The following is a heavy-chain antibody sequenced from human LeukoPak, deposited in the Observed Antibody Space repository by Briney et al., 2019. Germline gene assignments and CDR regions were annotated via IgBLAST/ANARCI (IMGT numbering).Heavy chain of an antibody. Sequence: GGSLRLSCAASGFTFNIHAMSWVRQAPGRGPEWVSSISASGGEIRYADSVKGRFTISRDNAKNSLYLQMNSLRAEDTAVYYCARVWNQWELRFDYWGQGTLVTVSS. V-gene: IGHV3-21*01. CDR1: GFTFNIHA. D-gene: IGHD1-26*01. J-gene: IGHJ4*02. CDR3: ARVWNQWELRFDY. CDR2: ISASGGEI.